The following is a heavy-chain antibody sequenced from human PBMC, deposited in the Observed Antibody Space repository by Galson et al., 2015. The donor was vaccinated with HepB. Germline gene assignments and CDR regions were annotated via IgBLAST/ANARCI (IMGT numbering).Heavy chain of an antibody. V-gene: IGHV3-9*01. D-gene: IGHD2-21*01. J-gene: IGHJ4*02. CDR1: GFKFDDYA. CDR3: AKGVAVWFVPPSLDS. Sequence: SLRLSCAASGFKFDDYAMHWVRQAPGKGLEWVSGVNWNSGNIAYADSVKGRFTISRDNAKNSLYLQMNSLRPEDAALYYCAKGVAVWFVPPSLDSWGQGTLVTVSS. CDR2: VNWNSGNI.